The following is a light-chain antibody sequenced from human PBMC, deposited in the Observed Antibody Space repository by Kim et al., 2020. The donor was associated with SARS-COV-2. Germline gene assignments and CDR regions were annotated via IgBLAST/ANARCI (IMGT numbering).Light chain of an antibody. CDR1: QGLTISS. CDR2: GAS. Sequence: SPWQRAPPSCRASQGLTISSLAWYQQKPGQAPSLLISGASGRATGIPYRFSGSGSGTDFTLSSSRLEPEDFAVYYCQQYGSSPLTFGGGTKVDIK. CDR3: QQYGSSPLT. J-gene: IGKJ4*01. V-gene: IGKV3-20*01.